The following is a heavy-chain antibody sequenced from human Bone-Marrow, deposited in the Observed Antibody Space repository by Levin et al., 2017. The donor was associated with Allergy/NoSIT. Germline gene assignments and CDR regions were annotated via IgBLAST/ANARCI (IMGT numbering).Heavy chain of an antibody. J-gene: IGHJ4*02. Sequence: SGGSLRLSCVASGFTFENYGLHWVRQGPGKGLEWVSKISWNSNIIGYGDSVRGRFTISRDNAKNSLYLQLNSLRPEDTAFYYCAKDSQPAFDSGSFFDSWGQGTLVTVSS. CDR2: ISWNSNII. V-gene: IGHV3-9*01. CDR3: AKDSQPAFDSGSFFDS. D-gene: IGHD3-10*01. CDR1: GFTFENYG.